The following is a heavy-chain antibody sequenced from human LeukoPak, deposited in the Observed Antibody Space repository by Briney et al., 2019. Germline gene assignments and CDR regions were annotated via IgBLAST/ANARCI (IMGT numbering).Heavy chain of an antibody. J-gene: IGHJ5*02. D-gene: IGHD6-19*01. CDR2: IDASGGST. V-gene: IGHV3-23*01. CDR3: AKGSGSGWYGWFAP. Sequence: GRSLRLFCASSRLTFRSYAMTSVRQAPGERLVCVSSIDASGGSTYYADSVKGRFSISRENSKNTFFLQMNTLRAADTAVYYCAKGSGSGWYGWFAPWGQGTLVTVSS. CDR1: RLTFRSYA.